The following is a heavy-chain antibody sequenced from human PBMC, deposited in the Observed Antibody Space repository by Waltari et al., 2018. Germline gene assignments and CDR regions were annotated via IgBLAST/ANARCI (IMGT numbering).Heavy chain of an antibody. D-gene: IGHD5-18*01. CDR1: GFTFSSYW. CDR3: ARDGRYSYGQGDY. V-gene: IGHV3-7*01. J-gene: IGHJ4*02. Sequence: EVQLVESGGGLVQPGGSLRLSCAASGFTFSSYWMSWVRQAQGKGLEWVANIKQDGSEKYYVDSVKGRFTISRDNAKNSLYLQMNSLRAEDTAVYYCARDGRYSYGQGDYWGQGTLVTVSS. CDR2: IKQDGSEK.